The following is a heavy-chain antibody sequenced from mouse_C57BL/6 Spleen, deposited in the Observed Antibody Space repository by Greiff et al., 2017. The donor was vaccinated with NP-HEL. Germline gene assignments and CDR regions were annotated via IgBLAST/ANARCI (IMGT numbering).Heavy chain of an antibody. CDR2: ISSGGSYT. Sequence: EVKLVESGGDLVKPGGSLKLSCAASGFTFSSYGMSWVRQTPDKRLEWVATISSGGSYTYYPDSVKGRFTISRDNAKNTLYLQMSSLKSEDTAMYYCARHEDYYGSSYDYAMDYWGQGTSVTVSS. D-gene: IGHD1-1*01. J-gene: IGHJ4*01. V-gene: IGHV5-6*02. CDR3: ARHEDYYGSSYDYAMDY. CDR1: GFTFSSYG.